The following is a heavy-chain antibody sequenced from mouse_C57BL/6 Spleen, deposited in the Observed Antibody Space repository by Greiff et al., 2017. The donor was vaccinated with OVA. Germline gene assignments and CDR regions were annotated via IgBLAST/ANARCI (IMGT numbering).Heavy chain of an antibody. CDR1: GFSLTSYG. V-gene: IGHV2-5*01. CDR2: IWRGGST. CDR3: AKGDYDHYFDY. J-gene: IGHJ2*01. D-gene: IGHD2-4*01. Sequence: VKVVESGPGLVQPSQSLSITCTVSGFSLTSYGVHWVRQSPGKGLEWLGVIWRGGSTDYNAAFMSRLSITKDNSKSQVFFKMNSLQADDTAIYYCAKGDYDHYFDYWGQGTTLTVSS.